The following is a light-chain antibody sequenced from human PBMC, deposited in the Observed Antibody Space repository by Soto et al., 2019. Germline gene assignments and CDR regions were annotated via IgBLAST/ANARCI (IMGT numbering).Light chain of an antibody. Sequence: QSVLAQPASVSGSPGQSITIICSVTSSDVGAYKFVSWYRHHPGKAPQVMIYEVSNRPSGVSNRFSGSKSGNTASLTISGLQPEDEGDYYCSSYTSTSTPWVFGGGTKVTVL. CDR2: EVS. J-gene: IGLJ3*02. V-gene: IGLV2-14*01. CDR1: SSDVGAYKF. CDR3: SSYTSTSTPWV.